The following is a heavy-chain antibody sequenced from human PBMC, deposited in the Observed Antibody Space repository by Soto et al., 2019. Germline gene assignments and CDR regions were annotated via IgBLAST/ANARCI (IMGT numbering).Heavy chain of an antibody. CDR2: INPSGGST. Sequence: ASVKVSCKASGYTFTSYDINWVRQATGQGLEWMGIINPSGGSTSYAQKFQGRVTMTRDTSTSTVYMELSSLRSEDTAVYYCARIAADYYDSSGYNYFDYWGQGTLVTVSS. J-gene: IGHJ4*02. CDR1: GYTFTSYD. V-gene: IGHV1-46*03. D-gene: IGHD3-22*01. CDR3: ARIAADYYDSSGYNYFDY.